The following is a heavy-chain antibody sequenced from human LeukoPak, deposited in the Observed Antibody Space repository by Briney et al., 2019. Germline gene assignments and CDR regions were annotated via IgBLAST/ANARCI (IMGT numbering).Heavy chain of an antibody. J-gene: IGHJ6*02. CDR3: ASGQSYGYYFGMDV. D-gene: IGHD3-16*01. V-gene: IGHV3-48*01. CDR2: ITTSSSTI. CDR1: GFTFSNYD. Sequence: GRSLRLSCAASGFTFSNYDMHWVRQAPGKGLEWISYITTSSSTIYYADSVKGRFTISRDNAKNSLYLQMNSLRAEDTAVYYCASGQSYGYYFGMDVWGQGTTVTVSS.